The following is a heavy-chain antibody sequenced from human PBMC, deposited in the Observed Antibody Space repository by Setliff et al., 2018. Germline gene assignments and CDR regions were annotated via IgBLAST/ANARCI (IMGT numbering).Heavy chain of an antibody. J-gene: IGHJ1*01. CDR2: INPNTGGT. CDR3: ARGTSSSSWPEYFQH. V-gene: IGHV1-2*02. CDR1: GYTFTGYY. Sequence: ASVKVSCKASGYTFTGYYMHWVRQAPGQGLEWMGWINPNTGGTNYAQKFQGRVTMTRDTFISTAYMELSRLRSDDTAVYYCARGTSSSSWPEYFQHWGQGTLVTVSS. D-gene: IGHD6-13*01.